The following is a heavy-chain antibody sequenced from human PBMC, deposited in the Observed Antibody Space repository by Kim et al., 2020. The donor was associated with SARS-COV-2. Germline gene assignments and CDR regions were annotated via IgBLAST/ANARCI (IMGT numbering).Heavy chain of an antibody. D-gene: IGHD3-16*01. J-gene: IGHJ6*02. CDR1: GFTFSSYA. CDR2: IYSGGSST. CDR3: AKVDVDYYYGMDV. V-gene: IGHV3-23*03. Sequence: GGSLRLSCAASGFTFSSYAMSWVRQAPGKGLEWVSVIYSGGSSTYYADSVKGRFTISRDNSKNTLYLQMNSLRAEDTAVYYCAKVDVDYYYGMDVWGQGTTVTVSS.